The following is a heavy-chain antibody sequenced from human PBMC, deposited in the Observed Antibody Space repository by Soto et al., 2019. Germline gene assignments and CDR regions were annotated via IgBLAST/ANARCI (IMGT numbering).Heavy chain of an antibody. Sequence: PGGSLRLSCETAGFRFITYALHWVRQAPGKGLEWVAEIWYDGSNEYYGDSVKGRFTISRDNSKNTLYLQLNSLRAEDTAVYYCARVPEAGRPLFDYWGQGALVTVSS. CDR1: GFRFITYA. J-gene: IGHJ4*02. D-gene: IGHD6-6*01. CDR2: IWYDGSNE. CDR3: ARVPEAGRPLFDY. V-gene: IGHV3-33*08.